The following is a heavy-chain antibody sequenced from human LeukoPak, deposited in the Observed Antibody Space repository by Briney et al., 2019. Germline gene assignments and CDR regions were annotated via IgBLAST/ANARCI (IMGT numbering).Heavy chain of an antibody. CDR3: ARDLLWFGEFPYFDY. CDR2: IIPIFGTT. J-gene: IGHJ4*02. CDR1: GGTFNSYA. D-gene: IGHD3-10*01. V-gene: IGHV1-69*06. Sequence: GASVKVSCKASGGTFNSYAISWVRQAPGQGLEWMGGIIPIFGTTNYARKFRGRVTLTADKSTRTAYMELSSLRSEDTAVYYCARDLLWFGEFPYFDYWGQGTLVTVSS.